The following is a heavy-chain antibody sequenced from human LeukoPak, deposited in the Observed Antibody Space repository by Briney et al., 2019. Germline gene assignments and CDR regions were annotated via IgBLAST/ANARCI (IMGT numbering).Heavy chain of an antibody. V-gene: IGHV4-34*01. Sequence: SETLSLTCAVYGGSFSGYYWSWIRQPPGKGLEWIGEINHSGSTNYNPSLKSRVTISVDTSKNQFSLKLSSVTAADTAVYYCARGGIVVVPAATPLFDYWGQGTLVTVSS. CDR3: ARGGIVVVPAATPLFDY. CDR2: INHSGST. CDR1: GGSFSGYY. D-gene: IGHD2-2*02. J-gene: IGHJ4*02.